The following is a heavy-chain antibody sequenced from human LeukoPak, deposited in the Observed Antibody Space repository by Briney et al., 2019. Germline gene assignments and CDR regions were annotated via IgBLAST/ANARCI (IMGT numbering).Heavy chain of an antibody. CDR1: GFTFSSYA. V-gene: IGHV3-23*01. CDR2: ISGSGGST. CDR3: AKSGSGWYFGYFDY. D-gene: IGHD6-19*01. Sequence: PGGSLRLSCAASGFTFSSYAMSWVRQAPGKGLEWVSAISGSGGSTYYADSVKGRFTISRDNSKNTLYLQMNSLIAEDTAVYYCAKSGSGWYFGYFDYWGQGTLVTVSS. J-gene: IGHJ4*02.